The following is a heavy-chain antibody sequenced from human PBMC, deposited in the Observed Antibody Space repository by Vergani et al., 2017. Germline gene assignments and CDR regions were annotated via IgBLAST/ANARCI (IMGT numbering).Heavy chain of an antibody. CDR2: IYYSGST. D-gene: IGHD3-16*01. CDR3: ARSPGGRIDY. J-gene: IGHJ4*02. V-gene: IGHV4-59*01. CDR1: GGSISSYY. Sequence: QVQLQESGPGLVKPSETLSLTCTVSGGSISSYYWSWIRQPPGKGLEWIGYIYYSGSTNYNPSLKSRVTISVDTSKNQFSLKLSSVTAADTAVYYCARSPGGRIDYWGQGTLVTVSS.